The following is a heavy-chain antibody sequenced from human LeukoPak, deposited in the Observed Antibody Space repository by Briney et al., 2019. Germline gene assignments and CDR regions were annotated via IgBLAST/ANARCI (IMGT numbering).Heavy chain of an antibody. J-gene: IGHJ5*02. CDR3: ASSSWLQFNWFDP. CDR1: GYSFTSNC. CDR2: IIPIFGTA. Sequence: GASVKVSCKASGYSFTSNCIHWVRQAPGQGLEWMGGIIPIFGTANYAQKFQGRVTITADESTSTAYMELSSLRSEDTAVYYCASSSWLQFNWFDPWGQGTLVTVSS. D-gene: IGHD5-24*01. V-gene: IGHV1-69*13.